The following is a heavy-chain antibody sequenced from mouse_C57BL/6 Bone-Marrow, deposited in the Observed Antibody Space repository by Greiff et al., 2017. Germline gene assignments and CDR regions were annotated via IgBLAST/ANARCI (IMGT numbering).Heavy chain of an antibody. Sequence: QVQLQQPGAELVMPGASVKLSCKASGYTFTSYWMHWVKQRPGQGLEWIGEIDPSESYTNYNQKFKGKSTLTVDKSSSTAYMQLSSLTSEDSAVYYCARLNIYYDYDGAMDYWGQGTSVTVSS. CDR3: ARLNIYYDYDGAMDY. V-gene: IGHV1-69*01. CDR1: GYTFTSYW. CDR2: IDPSESYT. D-gene: IGHD2-4*01. J-gene: IGHJ4*01.